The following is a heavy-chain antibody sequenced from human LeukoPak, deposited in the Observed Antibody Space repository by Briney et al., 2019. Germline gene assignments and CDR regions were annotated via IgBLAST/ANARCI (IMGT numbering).Heavy chain of an antibody. CDR3: ARHRDIVVNYDAFDI. CDR2: IYPGESDI. CDR1: GYTFTNYW. D-gene: IGHD2-15*01. V-gene: IGHV5-51*01. Sequence: GESLKISCKVSGYTFTNYWIGWVRQMPGKGLEWMGIIYPGESDIRYSPSFQGQVTISADKSISTAYLQWTSLKASDTAIYYCARHRDIVVNYDAFDIWGQGTMVTVSS. J-gene: IGHJ3*02.